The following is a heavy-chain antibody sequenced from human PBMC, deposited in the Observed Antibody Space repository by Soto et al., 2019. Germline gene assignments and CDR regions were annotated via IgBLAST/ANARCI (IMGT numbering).Heavy chain of an antibody. D-gene: IGHD3-22*01. CDR2: ISAYNGNT. Sequence: GGSVKVSCKASGYTFTSYGISWVRQAPGQGLEWMGWISAYNGNTNYAQKLQGRVTMTTDTSTSTAYMELRSLRSDDTAVYYCARDREIVVVEDAFDIWGQGTMVTVSS. J-gene: IGHJ3*02. CDR3: ARDREIVVVEDAFDI. CDR1: GYTFTSYG. V-gene: IGHV1-18*01.